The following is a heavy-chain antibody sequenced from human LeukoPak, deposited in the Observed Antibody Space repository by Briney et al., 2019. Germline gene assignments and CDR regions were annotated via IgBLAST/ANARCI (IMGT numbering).Heavy chain of an antibody. D-gene: IGHD2-21*02. CDR2: IIPILGLA. CDR3: ARNCGGDCLRTPDYFHH. J-gene: IGHJ1*01. Sequence: GSSVKVSCKASVGTFNSYSISWVRQAPGQGLQWMGRIIPILGLANYAQKFQARVTITADKSTSTAYMERSSLRSEDTAVYYCARNCGGDCLRTPDYFHHWGQGNLVTVSS. V-gene: IGHV1-69*02. CDR1: VGTFNSYS.